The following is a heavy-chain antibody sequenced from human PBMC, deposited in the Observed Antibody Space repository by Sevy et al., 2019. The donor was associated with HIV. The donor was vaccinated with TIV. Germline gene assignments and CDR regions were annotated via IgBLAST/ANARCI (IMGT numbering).Heavy chain of an antibody. J-gene: IGHJ4*02. V-gene: IGHV1-2*02. Sequence: ASVKVSCKASGYTFTDYYVHWVRQAPGQGLEWMGRINPNSGGTNYAQKFQGRVTMTRDTSINTAYMELSRVRSDDTAVYYCAMLAYNSDYWGQGTLVTVSS. D-gene: IGHD1-20*01. CDR2: INPNSGGT. CDR3: AMLAYNSDY. CDR1: GYTFTDYY.